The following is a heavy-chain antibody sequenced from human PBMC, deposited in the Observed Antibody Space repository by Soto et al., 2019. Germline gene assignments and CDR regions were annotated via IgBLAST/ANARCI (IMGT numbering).Heavy chain of an antibody. CDR2: VYYSGGT. J-gene: IGHJ4*02. CDR1: GGSIVNSHSF. V-gene: IGHV4-39*01. Sequence: SEPLSLTSDVYGGSIVNSHSFWGWVRHQPGRGLEFLGSVYYSGGTYYNPSLKSRGTVSVDTSKNQVSLRVRSVTVAETAMYYGGRGVDAANRVTALVEGGQGTVGT. D-gene: IGHD3-16*01. CDR3: GRGVDAANRVTALVE.